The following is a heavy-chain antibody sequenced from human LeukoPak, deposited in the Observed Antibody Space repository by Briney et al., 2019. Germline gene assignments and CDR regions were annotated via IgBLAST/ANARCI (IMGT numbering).Heavy chain of an antibody. CDR2: IYTSGST. J-gene: IGHJ6*03. CDR1: GGSISSYY. Sequence: SETLSLTCTVSGGSISSYYWSWIRQPAGKGLEWIGRIYTSGSTNYNPSLKSRVTISVDTSKNQFSLKLSSVTAADTAVYYCARLGYSYGYSRYYYYYMDVWGKGTTVTVSS. V-gene: IGHV4-4*07. D-gene: IGHD5-18*01. CDR3: ARLGYSYGYSRYYYYYMDV.